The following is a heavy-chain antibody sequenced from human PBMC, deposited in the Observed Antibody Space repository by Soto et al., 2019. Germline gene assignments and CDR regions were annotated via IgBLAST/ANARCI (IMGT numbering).Heavy chain of an antibody. CDR3: ARGGYSGSYFDY. J-gene: IGHJ4*02. CDR1: GGSISSYY. Sequence: QVQLQESGPGLVKPSETLSLTCTVSGGSISSYYWSWIRQPPGKGLEWIGYIYYSGSTNYNPSLKSRVTISVDTSKNQFSLKLSSVTAADTAVYYCARGGYSGSYFDYRGQGTLVTVSS. D-gene: IGHD1-26*01. CDR2: IYYSGST. V-gene: IGHV4-59*01.